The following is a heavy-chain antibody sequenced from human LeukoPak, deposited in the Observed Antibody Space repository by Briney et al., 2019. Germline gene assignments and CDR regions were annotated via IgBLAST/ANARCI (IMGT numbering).Heavy chain of an antibody. V-gene: IGHV4-4*07. J-gene: IGHJ4*02. D-gene: IGHD6-13*01. CDR2: IYASGNT. CDR1: GDSMNYNY. Sequence: SATLSLTCTVSGDSMNYNYWTWIRQPAGKGLEWIGRIYASGNTNYNPYLKSRVTMSIDTSQSRFSLRLTSVTAADTAVYYCARSSASSSSWFDYWGQGTLLTVSS. CDR3: ARSSASSSSWFDY.